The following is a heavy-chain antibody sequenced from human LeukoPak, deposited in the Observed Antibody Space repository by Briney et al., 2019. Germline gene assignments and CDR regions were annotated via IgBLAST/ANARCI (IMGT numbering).Heavy chain of an antibody. Sequence: ASVKVSCKASGYTFTSYGISWVRQAPGQGLEWMGWISAYNGNTNYAQKLQGRVTMTTDASTSTDYMELSSLRSEDTAVYYCATDPYTWGVALGSVYWGQGTLVTVSS. CDR3: ATDPYTWGVALGSVY. V-gene: IGHV1-18*01. CDR2: ISAYNGNT. CDR1: GYTFTSYG. D-gene: IGHD3-10*01. J-gene: IGHJ4*02.